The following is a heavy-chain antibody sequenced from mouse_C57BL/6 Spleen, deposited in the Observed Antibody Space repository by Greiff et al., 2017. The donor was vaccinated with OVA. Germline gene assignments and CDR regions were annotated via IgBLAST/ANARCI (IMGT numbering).Heavy chain of an antibody. CDR1: GYTFTDYY. J-gene: IGHJ3*01. CDR2: IYPGSGNT. CDR3: AKTYGSSYAWFAY. D-gene: IGHD1-1*01. Sequence: VKLQESGAELVRPGASVKLSCKASGYTFTDYYINWVKQRPGQGLEWIARIYPGSGNTYYNEKFKGKATLTAEKSSSTAYMQLSSLTSEDSAVYFCAKTYGSSYAWFAYWGQGTLVTVSA. V-gene: IGHV1-76*01.